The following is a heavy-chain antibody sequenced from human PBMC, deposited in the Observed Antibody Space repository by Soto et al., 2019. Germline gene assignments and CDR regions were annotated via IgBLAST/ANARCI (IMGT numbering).Heavy chain of an antibody. CDR3: ARDTGNGYYGQDSWSLDV. CDR2: IKQDGSEK. V-gene: IGHV3-7*05. D-gene: IGHD1-26*01. J-gene: IGHJ6*02. Sequence: EVQLVESGGGLVQPGESLRLSCAASGFSFGTYWMSWVRQAAGKGLEWLANIKQDGSEKFSVDCVKGRFTIFRDNAKTPLYLQLNSPKADDTAVYYGARDTGNGYYGQDSWSLDVWGQGTTVTVSS. CDR1: GFSFGTYW.